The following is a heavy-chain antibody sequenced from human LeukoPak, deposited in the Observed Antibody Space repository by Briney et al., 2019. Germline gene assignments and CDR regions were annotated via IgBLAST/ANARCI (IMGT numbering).Heavy chain of an antibody. D-gene: IGHD3-9*01. V-gene: IGHV3-30*03. CDR3: AREGNYDILTGYSGGSSNWFDP. Sequence: GRSLRLSCAASGFTFSPHGMHWVRQAPGKGLEWVAVISYDGSDKYYADSVKGRFTISRDNSKNTLYLQMNSLRAEDTAVYYCAREGNYDILTGYSGGSSNWFDPWGQGTLVTVSS. J-gene: IGHJ5*02. CDR2: ISYDGSDK. CDR1: GFTFSPHG.